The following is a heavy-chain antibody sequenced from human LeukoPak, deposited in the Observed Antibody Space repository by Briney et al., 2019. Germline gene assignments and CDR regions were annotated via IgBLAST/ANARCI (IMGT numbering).Heavy chain of an antibody. J-gene: IGHJ4*02. V-gene: IGHV4-39*07. CDR2: IYYSGST. D-gene: IGHD5-12*01. CDR1: GGSISSSSYY. CDR3: ARVGYSGYDPYDY. Sequence: SETLSLTCTVSGGSISSSSYYWGWIRQPPGKGLEWIGSIYYSGSTYYNPSLKSRVTISVDTSKNQFSLKLSSVTAADTAVYYCARVGYSGYDPYDYWGQGTLVTVSS.